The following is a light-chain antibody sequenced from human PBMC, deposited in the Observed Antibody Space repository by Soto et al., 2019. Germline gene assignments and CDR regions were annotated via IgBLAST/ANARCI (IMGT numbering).Light chain of an antibody. V-gene: IGKV3-20*01. Sequence: EIVLTQSPGTLSLSPGERVTLSCRASQSVSSTYLAWYQQKLGQAPRLLIYGASRRATGIPDRFSGSGSGTDFTLTISILEPEDFAVYYCQHYGSSLTFGGGTTVEI. CDR2: GAS. CDR3: QHYGSSLT. CDR1: QSVSSTY. J-gene: IGKJ4*01.